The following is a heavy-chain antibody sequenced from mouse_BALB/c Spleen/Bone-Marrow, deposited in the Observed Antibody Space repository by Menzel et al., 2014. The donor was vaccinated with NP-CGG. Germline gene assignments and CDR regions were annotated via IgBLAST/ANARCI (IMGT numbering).Heavy chain of an antibody. D-gene: IGHD2-3*01. CDR1: GDSITSGY. J-gene: IGHJ2*01. CDR3: ATYDGYYLDY. Sequence: EVKLVESGPSLVKPSQTLSFTCSVTGDSITSGYWNWIRKFPGNKLEYMGYISYSGSTYYSPSLKSRISITRDTSKNQYYLQLNAVTTEDTATYDCATYDGYYLDYWGQGTTLTVSS. V-gene: IGHV3-8*02. CDR2: ISYSGST.